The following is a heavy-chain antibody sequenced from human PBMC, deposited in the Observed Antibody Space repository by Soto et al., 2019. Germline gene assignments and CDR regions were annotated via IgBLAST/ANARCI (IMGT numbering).Heavy chain of an antibody. CDR3: AKRPITAAGFDY. CDR1: GFTFSNYA. CDR2: ITGSGGGT. J-gene: IGHJ4*02. Sequence: EVQLLESGGGLVQHGGSLRLSCAASGFTFSNYAMTWVRQAPGKGLEWVSIITGSGGGTYFVDSVKCRFTISRDNSKNTVYLQMNSLRAEDTAVYYCAKRPITAAGFDYWGQGTLVTGSS. V-gene: IGHV3-23*01. D-gene: IGHD6-13*01.